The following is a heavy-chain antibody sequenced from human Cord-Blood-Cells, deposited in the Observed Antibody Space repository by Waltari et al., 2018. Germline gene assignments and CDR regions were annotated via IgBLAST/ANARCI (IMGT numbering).Heavy chain of an antibody. CDR2: IYSGGST. D-gene: IGHD3-22*01. Sequence: EVQLVESGGGLIQPGGSLRLSCADSGFTVSSNYMSWVRQAPGKGLECVSVIYSGGSTYYADSVKGRFTISRDNSKNTLYLQMNSLRAEDTAVYYCARGDYDSSGYYFDYWGQGTLVTVSS. CDR3: ARGDYDSSGYYFDY. CDR1: GFTVSSNY. J-gene: IGHJ4*02. V-gene: IGHV3-53*01.